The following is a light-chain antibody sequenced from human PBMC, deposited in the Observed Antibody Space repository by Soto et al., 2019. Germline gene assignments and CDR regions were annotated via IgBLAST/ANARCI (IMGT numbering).Light chain of an antibody. V-gene: IGKV3-11*01. CDR3: QQRINWPET. CDR1: QSVGSH. J-gene: IGKJ2*01. CDR2: DTS. Sequence: IVLTQSQATLSLSPGERGALSCRARQSVGSHLAWYQQKPGQSPRLLIYDTSNRAAGVPVRFSGSGSGTDFTLTISRLEPDDFAVYYCQQRINWPETFGQGTKVEIK.